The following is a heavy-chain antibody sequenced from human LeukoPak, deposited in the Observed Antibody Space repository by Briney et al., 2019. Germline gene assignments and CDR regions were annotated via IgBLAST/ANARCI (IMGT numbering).Heavy chain of an antibody. CDR2: IIPIFGTA. Sequence: ASVKVSCKASGGTFSSYAISWVRQAPGQGLEWMGGIIPIFGTANYAQKFQGRVTITTDESTSTAYMELSSLRSEDTAVYYCARDPGIQLGGYYYYMDVWGKGTTVTVSS. D-gene: IGHD5-18*01. J-gene: IGHJ6*03. CDR3: ARDPGIQLGGYYYYMDV. CDR1: GGTFSSYA. V-gene: IGHV1-69*05.